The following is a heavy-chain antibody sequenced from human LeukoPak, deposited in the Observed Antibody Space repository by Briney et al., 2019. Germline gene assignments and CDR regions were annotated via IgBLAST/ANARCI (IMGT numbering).Heavy chain of an antibody. CDR2: IKQDGSEK. J-gene: IGHJ6*03. CDR3: AKDRNRLWFGELMSHYMDV. CDR1: GFTFSSYW. V-gene: IGHV3-7*03. Sequence: PGGSLRLSCAASGFTFSSYWMSWVRQAPGKGLEWVANIKQDGSEKYYVDSVKGRFTISRDNAKNSLYLQMNSLRAEDTAVYYCAKDRNRLWFGELMSHYMDVWGKGTTVTISS. D-gene: IGHD3-10*01.